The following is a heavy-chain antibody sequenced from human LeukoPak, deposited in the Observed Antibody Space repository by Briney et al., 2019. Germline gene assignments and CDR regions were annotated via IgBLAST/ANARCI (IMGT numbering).Heavy chain of an antibody. V-gene: IGHV4-34*01. Sequence: GSLRLSCAASGFTFSSYAMSWIRQPPGKGLEWIGEINHSGSTNYNPSLKSRVTISVDTSKNQFSLKLSSVTAADTAVYYCARAPLVVTTDAFDIWGQGTMVTVSS. J-gene: IGHJ3*02. CDR3: ARAPLVVTTDAFDI. D-gene: IGHD3-22*01. CDR1: GFTFSSYA. CDR2: INHSGST.